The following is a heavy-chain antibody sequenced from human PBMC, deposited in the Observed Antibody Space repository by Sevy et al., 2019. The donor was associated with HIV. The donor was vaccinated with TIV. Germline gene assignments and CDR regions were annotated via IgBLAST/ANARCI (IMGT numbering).Heavy chain of an antibody. CDR1: GFTFSIIY. J-gene: IGHJ3*02. V-gene: IGHV3-15*01. CDR3: TTVGFPNWGSEAFHI. D-gene: IGHD3-16*01. Sequence: GGSLRLSCAASGFTFSIIYMNWVRQSPGKGLEWVGRMKSKTDGGTTDYAAPVKDRFTMSRDDSKNTLYLQMNSLKADETAVYYCTTVGFPNWGSEAFHIWGQGTMVTVSS. CDR2: MKSKTDGGTT.